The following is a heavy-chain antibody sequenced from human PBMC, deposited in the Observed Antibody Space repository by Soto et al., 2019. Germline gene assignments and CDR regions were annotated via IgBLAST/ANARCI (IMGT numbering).Heavy chain of an antibody. V-gene: IGHV1-69*02. Sequence: QVQLVQSGAEVKKPGSSVKVSCKASGGTFSSYTISWVRQAPGQGLEWMGRIIPILGIANYAQKFQGRVTITADKSTSTAYMELSSLRSEDTAVYYCARANCSGGSCYFDYWGQATLVTVSS. D-gene: IGHD2-15*01. CDR3: ARANCSGGSCYFDY. CDR1: GGTFSSYT. CDR2: IIPILGIA. J-gene: IGHJ4*02.